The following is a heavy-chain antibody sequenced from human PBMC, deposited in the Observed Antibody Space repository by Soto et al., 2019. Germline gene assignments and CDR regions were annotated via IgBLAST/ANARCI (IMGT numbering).Heavy chain of an antibody. CDR3: ARGGGGGLSLIAAILIALEAYYYYYYMDV. D-gene: IGHD2-15*01. CDR1: GYTFTSYD. Sequence: ASVKVSCKASGYTFTSYDINWVRQATGQGLEWMGWMNPNSGNTGYAQKFQGRVTMTRNTSISTAYMELSSLRSEDTAVYYCARGGGGGLSLIAAILIALEAYYYYYYMDVWGKGTTVTVSS. CDR2: MNPNSGNT. J-gene: IGHJ6*03. V-gene: IGHV1-8*01.